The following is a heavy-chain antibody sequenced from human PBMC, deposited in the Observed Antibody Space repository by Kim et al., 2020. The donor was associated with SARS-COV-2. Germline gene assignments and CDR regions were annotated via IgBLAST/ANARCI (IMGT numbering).Heavy chain of an antibody. V-gene: IGHV3-23*01. CDR3: AKNWGSRSYYGMDV. Sequence: GGSLRLSCAASGFTFISYAMSWVRLAPGKGLEWVSSISGSGDTTYYADSVKGRFTISRDTSKNTLNLHMNSLIAEDTAVYYCAKNWGSRSYYGMDVWGRG. J-gene: IGHJ6*02. D-gene: IGHD3-16*01. CDR2: ISGSGDTT. CDR1: GFTFISYA.